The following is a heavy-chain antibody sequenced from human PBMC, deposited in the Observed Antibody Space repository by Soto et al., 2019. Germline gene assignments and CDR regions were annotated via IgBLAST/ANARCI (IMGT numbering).Heavy chain of an antibody. Sequence: GESLQSSCKGSGYSFVNYWIGWVRQMPGKGLEWMGIIYPADSDTRYSPSFQGQVTISADKSINTAYLQWSSLQASDTATYYCTCSRIIGMPCIFAYCGQGSLVIVSA. J-gene: IGHJ4*02. CDR2: IYPADSDT. D-gene: IGHD1-20*01. CDR1: GYSFVNYW. CDR3: TCSRIIGMPCIFAY. V-gene: IGHV5-51*01.